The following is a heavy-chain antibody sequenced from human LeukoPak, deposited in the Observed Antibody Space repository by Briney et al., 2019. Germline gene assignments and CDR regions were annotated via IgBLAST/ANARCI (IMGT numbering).Heavy chain of an antibody. CDR2: ISYDGSNK. CDR3: ARRTYYYDSSGYDY. Sequence: GGSLRLSCAASGFTFSSYAMSWVRQAPGKGLEWVAVISYDGSNKYYADSVKGRFTISRDNSKNTLYLQMNSLRAEDTAVYYCARRTYYYDSSGYDYWGQGTLVTVSS. V-gene: IGHV3-30-3*01. D-gene: IGHD3-22*01. J-gene: IGHJ4*02. CDR1: GFTFSSYA.